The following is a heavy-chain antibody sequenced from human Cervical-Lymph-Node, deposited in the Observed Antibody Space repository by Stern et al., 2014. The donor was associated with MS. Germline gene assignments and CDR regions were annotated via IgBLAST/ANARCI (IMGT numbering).Heavy chain of an antibody. Sequence: QLQLQESGPGLVKPSETLSLTCTVSGGSISSSSYYWGWIRQPPGKGLEWIGSIYYSGSTYYNPSLKRRVTISVDTSTNQFSLKLTSVTAADTAVYYCARQNLNTVTHGCFDYWGQGTLVTVSS. D-gene: IGHD4-17*01. V-gene: IGHV4-39*01. J-gene: IGHJ4*02. CDR3: ARQNLNTVTHGCFDY. CDR2: IYYSGST. CDR1: GGSISSSSYY.